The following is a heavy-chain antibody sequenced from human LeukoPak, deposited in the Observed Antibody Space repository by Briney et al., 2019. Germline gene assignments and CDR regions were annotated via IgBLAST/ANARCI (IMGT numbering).Heavy chain of an antibody. CDR1: GFTFSSYS. CDR3: ARRALAYCGGDCYPFDY. J-gene: IGHJ4*02. CDR2: ISSSSSTV. D-gene: IGHD2-21*02. Sequence: GGSLRLSCVASGFTFSSYSMNWVRQAPGKGLEWVSYISSSSSTVYYAVSVKGRFAISRDNAKNSLYLQMNSLRDEDTAVYYCARRALAYCGGDCYPFDYWGQGTLVTVSS. V-gene: IGHV3-48*02.